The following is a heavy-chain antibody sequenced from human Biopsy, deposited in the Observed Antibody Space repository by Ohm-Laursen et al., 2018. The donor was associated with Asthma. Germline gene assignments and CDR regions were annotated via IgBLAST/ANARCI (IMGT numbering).Heavy chain of an antibody. CDR3: ARKAGSCISRTCYSLDF. Sequence: SSVNVSCKSLGVPSTTFVIGWGLRSPGQGRRWRGGFNSAFATTTYPQKFQDRVTITADDSTSTVYMELSSLRSEDTAVYYCARKAGSCISRTCYSLDFWGQGTLVTVSS. CDR1: GVPSTTFV. D-gene: IGHD2-2*01. V-gene: IGHV1-69*01. J-gene: IGHJ4*02. CDR2: FNSAFATT.